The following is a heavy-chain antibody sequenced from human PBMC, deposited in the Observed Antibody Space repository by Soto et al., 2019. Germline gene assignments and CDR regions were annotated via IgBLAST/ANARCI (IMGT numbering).Heavy chain of an antibody. J-gene: IGHJ4*02. CDR2: IYGGGNGP. CDR1: GLPFSALA. CDR3: AKMEGMDPWAYSFDY. Sequence: EVQVLESGGGLVQPGGSLRLSGAATGLPFSALAMSWVRQAPGKGLEWVSRIYGGGNGPHYADSVKGRVTISRDNSKNTLYLQMNSLRAEDTAVYYCAKMEGMDPWAYSFDYWGQGTLVTVSS. D-gene: IGHD2-2*03. V-gene: IGHV3-23*01.